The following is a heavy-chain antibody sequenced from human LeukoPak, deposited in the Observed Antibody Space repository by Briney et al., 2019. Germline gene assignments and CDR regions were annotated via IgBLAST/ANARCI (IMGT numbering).Heavy chain of an antibody. Sequence: GGSLRLSCAASGLTFSSYWMSWVRQAPGKGLEWVANIKHDGSEKYYVDSVKGRFTISRDNAKNSLYLQMNSLRAEDTAVYYCAKGGSLTTVTHFDYWGQGTLVTVSS. D-gene: IGHD4-17*01. V-gene: IGHV3-7*03. CDR2: IKHDGSEK. J-gene: IGHJ4*02. CDR3: AKGGSLTTVTHFDY. CDR1: GLTFSSYW.